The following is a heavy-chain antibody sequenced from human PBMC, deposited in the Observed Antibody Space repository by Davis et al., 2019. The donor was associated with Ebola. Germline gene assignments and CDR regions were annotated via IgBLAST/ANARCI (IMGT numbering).Heavy chain of an antibody. V-gene: IGHV3-7*01. CDR3: TGGDGWKFDS. CDR2: IKQDGTER. D-gene: IGHD2-21*01. Sequence: PGGSLRLSCAASGFTFSTFWMHWVRQAPGKGLEWVANIKQDGTERYFVDSVKGRFTFSRDDAKSSFDLQMNSLRAEDTAVYYCTGGDGWKFDSWGQGTLVAVSS. CDR1: GFTFSTFW. J-gene: IGHJ4*02.